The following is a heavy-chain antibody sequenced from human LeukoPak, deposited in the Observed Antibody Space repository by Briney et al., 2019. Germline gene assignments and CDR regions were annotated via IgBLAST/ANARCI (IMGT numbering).Heavy chain of an antibody. J-gene: IGHJ5*02. V-gene: IGHV3-30*01. CDR1: GFTFSSYA. D-gene: IGHD3-10*01. CDR3: ARRKERLLWFGEDWFDP. Sequence: PGGSLRLSCAASGFTFSSYAMHWVRQAPGKGLEWVAAISYDGSNKYYADSVKGRFTISRDNSKNTLYLQMNSLRAEDTAVYYCARRKERLLWFGEDWFDPWVQGTLVAVSS. CDR2: ISYDGSNK.